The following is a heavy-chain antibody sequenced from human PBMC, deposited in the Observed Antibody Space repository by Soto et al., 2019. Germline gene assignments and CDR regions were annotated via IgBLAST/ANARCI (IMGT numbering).Heavy chain of an antibody. Sequence: GGSLRLSCAASGFAFSIYTMSWVRHTPGKGLEWVSSISASGGSTYYGDSLKGRFTISRDNSKNTLNLHIKSLGVEDSAVYYCAKDRGGFARGWEYYDFWGQGTQVTVSS. D-gene: IGHD6-19*01. V-gene: IGHV3-23*01. CDR1: GFAFSIYT. J-gene: IGHJ4*02. CDR3: AKDRGGFARGWEYYDF. CDR2: ISASGGST.